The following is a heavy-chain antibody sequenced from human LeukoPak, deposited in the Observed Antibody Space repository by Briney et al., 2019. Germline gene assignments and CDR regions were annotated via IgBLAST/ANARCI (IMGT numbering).Heavy chain of an antibody. CDR1: GFTFSSYA. CDR3: ARAPTTVTTFDC. Sequence: GGSLRLSCAASGFTFSSYAMSWVRQAPGKGLEWVSALYSDGATYYADSVKGRFTIFRDHSKNTLYLQMSSLRAEDTAVYYCARAPTTVTTFDCWGQGTLVTVSS. CDR2: LYSDGAT. D-gene: IGHD4-11*01. V-gene: IGHV3-66*01. J-gene: IGHJ4*02.